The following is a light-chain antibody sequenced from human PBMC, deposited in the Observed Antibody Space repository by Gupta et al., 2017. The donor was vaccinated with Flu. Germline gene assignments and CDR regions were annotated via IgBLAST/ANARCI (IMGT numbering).Light chain of an antibody. CDR2: GAS. Sequence: EIVLTQSPGTLSLSPGERATLSCRASQSVSSSYLAWYQQKPGQAPRLLTYGASSTSTRMLDKFRGNESRADFTLTMSRLEPEDFAVYYCQQYGSSRYTFGQGTKLEIK. CDR1: QSVSSSY. J-gene: IGKJ2*01. CDR3: QQYGSSRYT. V-gene: IGKV3-20*01.